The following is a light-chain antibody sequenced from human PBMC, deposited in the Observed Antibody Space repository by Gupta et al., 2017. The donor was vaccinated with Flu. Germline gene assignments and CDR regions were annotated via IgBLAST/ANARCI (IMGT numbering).Light chain of an antibody. V-gene: IGKV4-1*01. CDR1: QSVLYSSNNKNY. CDR3: QQYYNTPWT. J-gene: IGKJ1*01. CDR2: WSS. Sequence: DIVMTQSPDSLAVSMGERATINCKSSQSVLYSSNNKNYLAWYQQKPGQPPKLLIYWSSTRESGVPYRFSGSGSGTDFTLTISSLQAEDVAVYYCQQYYNTPWTFGQGTRMEIK.